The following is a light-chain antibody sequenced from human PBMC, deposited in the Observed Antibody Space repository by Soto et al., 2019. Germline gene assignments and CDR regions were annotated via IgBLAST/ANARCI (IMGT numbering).Light chain of an antibody. V-gene: IGLV1-40*01. CDR1: SSNIGAGYD. J-gene: IGLJ1*01. CDR2: GNS. Sequence: QSVLTQPPSVSGAPGQRVTISCTGSSSNIGAGYDVHWYQQLPGTAPKLLIYGNSNRPSGVPDRFSGSKPGTSASLAITGLQAEDEADYYCQSYDSSLSGYVFGTGTKRTVL. CDR3: QSYDSSLSGYV.